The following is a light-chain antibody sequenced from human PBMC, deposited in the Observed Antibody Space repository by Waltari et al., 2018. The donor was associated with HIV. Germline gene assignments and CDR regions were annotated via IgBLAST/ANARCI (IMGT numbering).Light chain of an antibody. CDR3: ASFTSNYTLI. CDR2: EVF. Sequence: QSTLPQPASVSGSPGQSIPISCTVSTSDFGLYNFLSWYQQHPGGVPKVIIYEVFSRPSGISSRFSGSRSANTASLTISWLQPEDEADYYCASFTSNYTLIFGGGTKVTVL. V-gene: IGLV2-14*01. CDR1: TSDFGLYNF. J-gene: IGLJ2*01.